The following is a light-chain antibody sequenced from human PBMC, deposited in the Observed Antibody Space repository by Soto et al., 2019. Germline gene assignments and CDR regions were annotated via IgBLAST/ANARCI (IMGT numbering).Light chain of an antibody. CDR1: QSLVHSDGIAY. V-gene: IGKV2-30*02. Sequence: DVVTTQSPLSLPVTLGQPASISFTSAQSLVHSDGIAYFSWFQQRPGRSPRRLIYKVSNRDSGVPARFSGSGSGTDFALKISRVEAEDVGVYYCMQGTHWPITFGQGTRLEIK. CDR3: MQGTHWPIT. CDR2: KVS. J-gene: IGKJ5*01.